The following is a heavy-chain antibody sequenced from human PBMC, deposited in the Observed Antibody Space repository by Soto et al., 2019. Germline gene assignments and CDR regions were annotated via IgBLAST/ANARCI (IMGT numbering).Heavy chain of an antibody. CDR1: GGSIRSSSYY. Sequence: PSETLSLTCTVSGGSIRSSSYYWGWIRQPPGKGLEWIGSIHYSGSTHYNPSLKSRVTISVDTSKNQFSLKVSSVTAADTAVYNCARHYSDTEMAPFENWGQGTLVTVSS. V-gene: IGHV4-39*01. D-gene: IGHD5-18*01. CDR3: ARHYSDTEMAPFEN. J-gene: IGHJ4*02. CDR2: IHYSGST.